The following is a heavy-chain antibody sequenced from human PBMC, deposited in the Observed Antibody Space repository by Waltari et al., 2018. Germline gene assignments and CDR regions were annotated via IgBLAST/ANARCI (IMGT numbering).Heavy chain of an antibody. V-gene: IGHV3-30*18. CDR1: GFTFSSYG. CDR3: AKAKYHDFWSGPQAFDI. CDR2: ISYDGSNK. D-gene: IGHD3-3*01. Sequence: QEQVVESGGGVVQPGRSLRLSCAASGFTFSSYGMPWVRQAPGKGLEWVAVISYDGSNKYYVDSVKGRFTISRDNPKNTLYLQMNSLRVEDTAMYYCAKAKYHDFWSGPQAFDIWGQGTMVTVSS. J-gene: IGHJ3*02.